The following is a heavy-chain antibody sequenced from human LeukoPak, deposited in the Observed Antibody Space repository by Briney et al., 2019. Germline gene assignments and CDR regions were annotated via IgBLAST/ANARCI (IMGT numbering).Heavy chain of an antibody. V-gene: IGHV3-30*18. D-gene: IGHD3-10*01. CDR1: GFTFSSYG. CDR3: AKAKILWFGEFSMDV. CDR2: ISYDGSNK. J-gene: IGHJ6*02. Sequence: GGSLRLSCAASGFTFSSYGMHWVRQAPGKGLEWVAVISYDGSNKYYADSVKGRFTISRDNSKNTLYLQMNSLRAEDTAVYYCAKAKILWFGEFSMDVWGQGTTVTVSS.